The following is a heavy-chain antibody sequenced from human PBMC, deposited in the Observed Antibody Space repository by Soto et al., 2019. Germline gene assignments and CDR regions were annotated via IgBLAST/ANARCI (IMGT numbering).Heavy chain of an antibody. Sequence: QLQLQESGPGLVKPSETLSLTCIVSGGSISRDIYYWGWIRQPPGKGLEWIGSIYYSGTTYYNPSLNSRVTIPVDTSENQFSLKLSSVTAADTAVYYCERNFDSWGQGTLVTVSS. V-gene: IGHV4-39*01. CDR2: IYYSGTT. CDR1: GGSISRDIYY. CDR3: ERNFDS. J-gene: IGHJ4*02.